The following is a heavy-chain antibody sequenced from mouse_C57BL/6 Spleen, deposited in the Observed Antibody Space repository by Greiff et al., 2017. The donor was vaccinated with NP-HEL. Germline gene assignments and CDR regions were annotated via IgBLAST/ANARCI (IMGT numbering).Heavy chain of an antibody. CDR2: IDPSDSET. Sequence: QVQLQQPGAELVRPGSSVKLSCKASGYTFTSYWMHWVKQRPIQGLEWIGNIDPSDSETHYNQKFKDKATLTVDKSSSTAYMQLSSLTSEDSAVYYCARGYYGSSYHAMDYWGQGTSVTVSS. D-gene: IGHD1-1*01. V-gene: IGHV1-52*01. CDR3: ARGYYGSSYHAMDY. CDR1: GYTFTSYW. J-gene: IGHJ4*01.